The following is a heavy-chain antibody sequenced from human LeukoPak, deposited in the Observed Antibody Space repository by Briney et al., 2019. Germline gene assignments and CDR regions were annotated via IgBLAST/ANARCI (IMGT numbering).Heavy chain of an antibody. Sequence: GGSLRLSCATSGFTFSSYAMSWVRQAPGKGLEWVSAISGSGCSTYYADSVNGKFTLSRDNSKNTLYLQMNSLRAEDTAVYYCAKPKRSDSSSWYGYWGQGTLVTVSS. J-gene: IGHJ4*02. D-gene: IGHD6-13*01. V-gene: IGHV3-23*01. CDR3: AKPKRSDSSSWYGY. CDR2: ISGSGCST. CDR1: GFTFSSYA.